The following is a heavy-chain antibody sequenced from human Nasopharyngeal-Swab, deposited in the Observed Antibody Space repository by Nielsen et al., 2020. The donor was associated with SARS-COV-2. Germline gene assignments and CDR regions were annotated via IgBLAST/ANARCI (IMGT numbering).Heavy chain of an antibody. V-gene: IGHV5-51*01. D-gene: IGHD4-17*01. Sequence: GESLKISCKVSGYSFTSYWIGWVRQMPGKGLEWMGIIYPGDSDTRYSPSFQGQVTISADKSISTAYLQWSSLKASDTAMYYCARQDDYGDYVGPFDAFDIWGQGTMVTVSS. CDR1: GYSFTSYW. CDR3: ARQDDYGDYVGPFDAFDI. CDR2: IYPGDSDT. J-gene: IGHJ3*02.